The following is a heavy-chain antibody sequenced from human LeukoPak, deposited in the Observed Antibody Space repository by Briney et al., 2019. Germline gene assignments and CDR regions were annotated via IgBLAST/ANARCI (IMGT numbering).Heavy chain of an antibody. Sequence: GGSLRLSCAASGFTVSSNYMSWVRQAPGKGLEWVSVIYSDGSTYYADSVKGRFTISRDNSKNTLYLQMNSLRAEDTAVYYCARERGRWGFDYWGQGTLVTVSS. V-gene: IGHV3-66*02. CDR3: ARERGRWGFDY. J-gene: IGHJ4*02. CDR2: IYSDGST. D-gene: IGHD3-16*01. CDR1: GFTVSSNY.